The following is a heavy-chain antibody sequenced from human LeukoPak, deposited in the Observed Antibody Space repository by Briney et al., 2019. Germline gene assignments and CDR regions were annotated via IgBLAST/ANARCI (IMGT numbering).Heavy chain of an antibody. CDR1: GYSISSGYY. D-gene: IGHD6-13*01. CDR2: IYHSGST. V-gene: IGHV4-38-2*02. Sequence: SETLSLTCTVSGYSISSGYYWGWIRQPPGKGLEWIGSIYHSGSTHYNPSLKSRVTISVDTSKNQFSLKLSSVTAADTAVYYCARDPGYSSSFWGQGTLVTVSS. CDR3: ARDPGYSSSF. J-gene: IGHJ4*02.